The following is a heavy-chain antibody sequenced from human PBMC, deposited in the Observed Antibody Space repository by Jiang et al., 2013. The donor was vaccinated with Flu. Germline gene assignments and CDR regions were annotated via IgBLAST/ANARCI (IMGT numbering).Heavy chain of an antibody. CDR2: ISRDGDTT. CDR1: GFTFSDYA. V-gene: IGHV3-64D*06. CDR3: VKGSNYFDITATGGPYYKYHGMDV. J-gene: IGHJ6*02. Sequence: LLESGGGLVQPGGSLRLSCAASGFTFSDYAMHWVRQAPGKGLEYVSAISRDGDTTYYADSVKGRFTISRGNSKNTLFLQLTSLRVQDTAVYYCVKGSNYFDITATGGPYYKYHGMDVWGQGTTVTVSS. D-gene: IGHD3-22*01.